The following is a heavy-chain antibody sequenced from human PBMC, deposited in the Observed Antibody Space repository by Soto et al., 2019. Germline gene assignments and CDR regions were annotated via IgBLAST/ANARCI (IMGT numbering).Heavy chain of an antibody. CDR1: GFTFSSYG. CDR3: ARDEIGIAVASSAFDI. Sequence: QVQLVESGGGVVQPGRSLRLSCAASGFTFSSYGMHWVRQAPGKGLECVAVIWYDGSNKYYADSVKGRFTISRDNSKNTLYLQMNSLRAEDTAVYYCARDEIGIAVASSAFDIWGQGTMVTVSS. V-gene: IGHV3-33*01. J-gene: IGHJ3*02. CDR2: IWYDGSNK. D-gene: IGHD6-19*01.